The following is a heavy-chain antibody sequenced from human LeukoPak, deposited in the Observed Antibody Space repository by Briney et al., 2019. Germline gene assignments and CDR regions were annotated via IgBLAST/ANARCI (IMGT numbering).Heavy chain of an antibody. CDR1: GFTFDDYG. CDR2: INWNGGST. V-gene: IGHV3-20*04. D-gene: IGHD6-13*01. CDR3: ARALLPGMAAAGIFDY. J-gene: IGHJ4*02. Sequence: AGGSLRLSCAASGFTFDDYGMSWVRQAPGKGLEWVSGINWNGGSTGYADSVKGRFTISRDNAKNSLYLQMNSLRAEDTALYYCARALLPGMAAAGIFDYWGQGTLVTVSS.